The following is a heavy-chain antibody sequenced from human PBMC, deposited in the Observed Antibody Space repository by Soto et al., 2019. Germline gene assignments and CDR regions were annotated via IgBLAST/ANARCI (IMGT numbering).Heavy chain of an antibody. CDR1: GFTFYNTW. J-gene: IGHJ4*02. V-gene: IGHV3-74*01. D-gene: IGHD4-17*01. CDR2: ISPGGSMA. Sequence: EVRLVESGGDLVQPGGSLRLSCAASGFTFYNTWMHWVRQAPGKGLVWVSRISPGGSMATYADSVMGRLTISRDNARNTLFLQMVSLTAAYTAVYYCATVSAGLWGQGPLVTVAS. CDR3: ATVSAGL.